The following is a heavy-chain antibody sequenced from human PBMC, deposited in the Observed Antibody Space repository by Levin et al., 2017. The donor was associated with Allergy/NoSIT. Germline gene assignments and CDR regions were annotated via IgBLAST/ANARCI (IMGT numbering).Heavy chain of an antibody. CDR1: GFTFSVYA. V-gene: IGHV3-23*01. J-gene: IGHJ4*02. CDR2: IFGNSDNR. Sequence: GGSLRLSCAASGFTFSVYAMGWVRQAPGKGLEWVSTIFGNSDNRYDADSVKGRFTISRDNSRNTLFLQMNSLRAEDTAVYYCAQVPWGAVYWGQGTLVTVPS. CDR3: AQVPWGAVY. D-gene: IGHD1-26*01.